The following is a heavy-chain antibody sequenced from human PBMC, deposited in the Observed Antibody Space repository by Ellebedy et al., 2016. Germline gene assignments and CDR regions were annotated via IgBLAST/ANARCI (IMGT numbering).Heavy chain of an antibody. CDR2: IYSGGST. CDR3: AKARPRRDAFDI. V-gene: IGHV3-53*01. J-gene: IGHJ3*02. Sequence: ETLSLTCAASGFTVSSNYMSWVRQAPGKGLEWVSVIYSGGSTYYADSVKGRFTISRDNSKNTLYLQMNSLRAEDTAVYYCAKARPRRDAFDIWGQGTMVTVSS. CDR1: GFTVSSNY.